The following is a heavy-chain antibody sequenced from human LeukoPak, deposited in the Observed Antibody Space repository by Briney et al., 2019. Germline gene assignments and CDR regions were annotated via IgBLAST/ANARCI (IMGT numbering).Heavy chain of an antibody. CDR3: AGGGEYYDILTGQYYYYGMDV. CDR1: GFTFSSYA. CDR2: IWYDGSNK. J-gene: IGHJ6*02. Sequence: GGSLRLSCAASGFTFSSYAMHWVRQAPGKGLEWVAVIWYDGSNKYYADSVKGRFTISRDNSKNTLYLQMNSLRAEDTAAYYCAGGGEYYDILTGQYYYYGMDVWGQGTTVTVSS. D-gene: IGHD3-9*01. V-gene: IGHV3-33*08.